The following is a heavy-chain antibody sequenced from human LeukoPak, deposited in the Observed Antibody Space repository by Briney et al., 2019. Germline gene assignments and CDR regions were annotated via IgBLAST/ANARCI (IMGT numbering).Heavy chain of an antibody. Sequence: SETLSLTCTVSGGSISGSGFYWGWIRQSPGRGLEWIGDIYYSGNTYYNPSLKSRVTISVDTSKNQFSLKLSSVTAADTAVYYCARFHGAVEWLPIYYYYMDVWGRGTTVTVSS. V-gene: IGHV4-39*07. CDR2: IYYSGNT. J-gene: IGHJ6*03. D-gene: IGHD3-3*01. CDR3: ARFHGAVEWLPIYYYYMDV. CDR1: GGSISGSGFY.